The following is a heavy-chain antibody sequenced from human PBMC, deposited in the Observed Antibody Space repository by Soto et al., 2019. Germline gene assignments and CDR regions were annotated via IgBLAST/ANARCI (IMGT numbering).Heavy chain of an antibody. J-gene: IGHJ4*02. Sequence: SVKVSCKASGGTFSSYAISWVRQAPGQGLEWMGGIIPIFGTANYAQKFQGRVTITADESTSTAYMELSSLRSEDTAVYFCALGVYYDILTGYYLPHFDYWGQGTLVTVSS. CDR1: GGTFSSYA. D-gene: IGHD3-9*01. CDR3: ALGVYYDILTGYYLPHFDY. CDR2: IIPIFGTA. V-gene: IGHV1-69*13.